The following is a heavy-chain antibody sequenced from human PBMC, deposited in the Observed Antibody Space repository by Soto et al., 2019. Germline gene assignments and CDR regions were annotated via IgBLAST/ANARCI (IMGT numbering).Heavy chain of an antibody. J-gene: IGHJ6*02. CDR1: GYSFTSYW. V-gene: IGHV5-51*01. CDR3: ARSPYSSSLPSYYYGMDV. CDR2: IYPGDSDT. Sequence: GESLKISCKGSGYSFTSYWIGWVRQMPGKGLEWMGIIYPGDSDTRYSPSFQGQVTISADKSISTAYLQWSSLKASDTAMYYCARSPYSSSLPSYYYGMDVWGQGTTVTVSS. D-gene: IGHD6-13*01.